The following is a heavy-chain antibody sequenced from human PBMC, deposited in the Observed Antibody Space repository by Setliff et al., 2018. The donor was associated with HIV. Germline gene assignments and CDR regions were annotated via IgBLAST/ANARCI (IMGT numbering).Heavy chain of an antibody. CDR1: GGPFISSS. Sequence: SVKVSCKASGGPFISSSIGWVRQAPGQGLEWMGRIIPILGVPRYAQKFQGRVTITADKSTSTSYMHLSSLRAEDTAVYFCARGGDYDSSGYYVTWGQGSLVTVSS. V-gene: IGHV1-69*02. CDR2: IIPILGVP. D-gene: IGHD3-22*01. CDR3: ARGGDYDSSGYYVT. J-gene: IGHJ4*02.